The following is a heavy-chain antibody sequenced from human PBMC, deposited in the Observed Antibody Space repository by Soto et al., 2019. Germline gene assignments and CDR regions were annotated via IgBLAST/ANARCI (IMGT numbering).Heavy chain of an antibody. V-gene: IGHV1-58*01. J-gene: IGHJ4*02. CDR2: IAVGSGYT. Sequence: SVKVSCKASGLTFTSSAFQWVRQARGQRLEWIGWIAVGSGYTNYAQRFQDRVTLTRDMSTATTYMELSRLTSEDTAIYYCAADATAWQQMVPSDYWGQGTLVTVYS. CDR1: GLTFTSSA. D-gene: IGHD2-8*01. CDR3: AADATAWQQMVPSDY.